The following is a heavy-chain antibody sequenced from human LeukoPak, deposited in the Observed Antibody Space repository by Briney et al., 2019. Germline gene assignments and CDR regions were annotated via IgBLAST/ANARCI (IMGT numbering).Heavy chain of an antibody. Sequence: SETLSFTCAVYGGSFIIYSWTWIRQPPGKSLEWVGEISPSGNTQYNPSLKSRVTISLDASKSQFYLKLNSVTAADTAVYYCARRVRSADYRLDYWGQGTLVTVSS. CDR3: ARRVRSADYRLDY. D-gene: IGHD4-11*01. V-gene: IGHV4-34*01. CDR2: ISPSGNT. CDR1: GGSFIIYS. J-gene: IGHJ4*02.